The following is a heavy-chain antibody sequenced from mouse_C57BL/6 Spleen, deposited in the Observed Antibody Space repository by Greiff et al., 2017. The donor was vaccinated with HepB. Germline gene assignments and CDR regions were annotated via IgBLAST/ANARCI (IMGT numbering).Heavy chain of an antibody. CDR3: ARSPLGWDY. CDR2: IYPSDSET. V-gene: IGHV1-61*01. Sequence: VQLQQPGAELVRPGSSVKLSCKASGYTFTSYWIDWVKQRPGQGLEWIGNIYPSDSETHYNQKFKDKATLTVDKSSSTAYMQLSSLTSEDSAVYYCARSPLGWDYWGQGTTLTVSS. D-gene: IGHD4-1*01. J-gene: IGHJ2*01. CDR1: GYTFTSYW.